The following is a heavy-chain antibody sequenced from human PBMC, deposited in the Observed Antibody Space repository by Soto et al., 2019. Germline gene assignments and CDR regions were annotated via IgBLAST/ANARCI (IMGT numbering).Heavy chain of an antibody. D-gene: IGHD2-15*01. CDR2: IYYTGTT. CDR3: ARNTDGGNYDY. J-gene: IGHJ4*02. CDR1: GGSIRGYY. V-gene: IGHV4-59*01. Sequence: SETLSLTCTVSGGSIRGYYWGWIRQSPGKGLEWIGYIYYTGTTKYNPSLKSRVTISVDTSKNQFSLKVSSVTAADTAVYYCARNTDGGNYDYWGQGTLVTVSS.